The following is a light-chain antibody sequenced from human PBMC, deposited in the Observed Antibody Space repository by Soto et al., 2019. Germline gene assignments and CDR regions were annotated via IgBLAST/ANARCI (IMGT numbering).Light chain of an antibody. V-gene: IGLV1-40*01. Sequence: QSVLTQPPSVSGAPGQRVTISCTGSSSNIGAGYDVHWYQRLPGTAPKVLIYNNNNRPSGVPDRFSGSKSGTSASLAITGLQAEDEADYYCQSYDSSLSGSYVFVTGTKVTVL. CDR3: QSYDSSLSGSYV. J-gene: IGLJ1*01. CDR1: SSNIGAGYD. CDR2: NNN.